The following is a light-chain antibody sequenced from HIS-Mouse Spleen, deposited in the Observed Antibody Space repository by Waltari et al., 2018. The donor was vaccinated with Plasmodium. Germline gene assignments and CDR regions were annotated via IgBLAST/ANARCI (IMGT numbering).Light chain of an antibody. V-gene: IGLV3-10*01. J-gene: IGLJ3*02. CDR3: YSTDSSGNHRV. Sequence: SYELTHPPSVSVPPGQTARITRSGDALPNKYAHWYPQKSGPAPVLVIYENSKRPPGIPERFSGSSSGTMATLTISGAQVEDEADYYCYSTDSSGNHRVFGGGTKLTVL. CDR2: ENS. CDR1: ALPNKY.